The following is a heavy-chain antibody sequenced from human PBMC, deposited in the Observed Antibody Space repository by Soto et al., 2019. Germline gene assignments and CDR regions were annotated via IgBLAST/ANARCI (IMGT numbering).Heavy chain of an antibody. CDR2: IYYSAST. CDR3: ARAAAATLSDY. CDR1: GGSISNYY. J-gene: IGHJ4*02. Sequence: QVQLQESGPGLVKPSETLSLTCTVSGGSISNYYCSWIRQPPGKGLEWIGDIYYSASTNYNPSLNSRVTLSVDPSKNQFSRTLSSVTAADTAVYYCARAAAATLSDYWGQGTLVTVSS. D-gene: IGHD2-15*01. V-gene: IGHV4-59*01.